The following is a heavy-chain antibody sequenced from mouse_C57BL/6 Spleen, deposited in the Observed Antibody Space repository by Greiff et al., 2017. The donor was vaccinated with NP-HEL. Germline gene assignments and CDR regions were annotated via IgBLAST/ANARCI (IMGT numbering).Heavy chain of an antibody. J-gene: IGHJ4*01. Sequence: QVQLQQPGAELVKPGASVKMSCKASGYTFTSYWITWVKHRPGQGLEWIGDIYPGSGSTNYNEKFKSKATLTVDTSSSTAYMQLSSLTSEDSAVYYCAREGWLLRGAMDYWGQGTSVTVSS. D-gene: IGHD2-3*01. CDR3: AREGWLLRGAMDY. CDR2: IYPGSGST. CDR1: GYTFTSYW. V-gene: IGHV1-55*01.